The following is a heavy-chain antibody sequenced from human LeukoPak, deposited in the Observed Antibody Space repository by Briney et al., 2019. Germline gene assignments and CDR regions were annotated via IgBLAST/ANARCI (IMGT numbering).Heavy chain of an antibody. CDR3: ARDLGGIYYDSSGHFDY. CDR2: ISYDGSNK. J-gene: IGHJ4*02. V-gene: IGHV3-30*04. Sequence: GGSLRLSCAASGFTFSSYAMHWVRQAPGKGLEWVAVISYDGSNKYYADSVKGRFTISRDNSKNTLYLQMNSLRAEDTAVYYCARDLGGIYYDSSGHFDYWGQGTLVTVSS. D-gene: IGHD3-22*01. CDR1: GFTFSSYA.